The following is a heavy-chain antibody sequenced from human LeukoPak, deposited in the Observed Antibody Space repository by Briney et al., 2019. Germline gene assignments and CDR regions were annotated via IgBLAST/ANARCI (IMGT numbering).Heavy chain of an antibody. J-gene: IGHJ4*02. CDR1: GFTFSSFG. CDR3: ARDAVTGYSSGWHKPFPFDY. CDR2: IRYDGIAI. D-gene: IGHD6-19*01. Sequence: AGGSLRLSCAASGFTFSSFGMNWVRQAPGKGLEWVTFIRYDGIAIQYADSVKGRFTISRDNTKNSLYLQMNSLRVDDTAVYYCARDAVTGYSSGWHKPFPFDYWGQGSLVTVSS. V-gene: IGHV3-30*02.